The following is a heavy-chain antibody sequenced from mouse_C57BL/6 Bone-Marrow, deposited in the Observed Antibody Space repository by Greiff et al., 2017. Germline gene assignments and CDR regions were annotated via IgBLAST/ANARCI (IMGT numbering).Heavy chain of an antibody. Sequence: QVQLQQPGAELVMPGASVKLSCKASGYTFTSYWMHWVKQRPGQGLEWIGEIDPSDSSTNYNQKFKGKSTLTVDKSSSTAYMQLSSLTSEDSAVYYGAKNDEGNSYRDYWYFDVWGTGTTVTVSS. CDR2: IDPSDSST. J-gene: IGHJ1*03. D-gene: IGHD5-2*01. CDR3: AKNDEGNSYRDYWYFDV. V-gene: IGHV1-69*01. CDR1: GYTFTSYW.